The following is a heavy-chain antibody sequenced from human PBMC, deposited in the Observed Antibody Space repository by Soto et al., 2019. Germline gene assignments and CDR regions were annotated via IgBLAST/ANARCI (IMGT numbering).Heavy chain of an antibody. J-gene: IGHJ6*02. CDR1: GGSISSGGYS. Sequence: KPSETLSLTCAVSGGSISSGGYSWSWIRQPPGKGLEWIGYIYHSGSTYYNPSLKSRVTISVDRSKNQFSLKLSSVTAADTAVYYCARDYYDSSGPYMDVWGQGTTVTVSS. CDR3: ARDYYDSSGPYMDV. CDR2: IYHSGST. D-gene: IGHD3-22*01. V-gene: IGHV4-30-2*01.